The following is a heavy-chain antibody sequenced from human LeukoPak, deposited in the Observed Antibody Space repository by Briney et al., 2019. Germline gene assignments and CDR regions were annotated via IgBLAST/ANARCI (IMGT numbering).Heavy chain of an antibody. V-gene: IGHV1-2*02. CDR1: GYSFIDYY. CDR3: ARVPLRIPPNIVVVPAAVAARWFDP. J-gene: IGHJ5*02. D-gene: IGHD2-2*01. CDR2: INPKSGDT. Sequence: ASVKVSCKASGYSFIDYYMHWVRQAPGQGPEWMGWINPKSGDTNFAQNFQGRVTMTRDTSIGTVYMDLSSLRSDDMAVYYCARVPLRIPPNIVVVPAAVAARWFDPWGQGTLVSVSS.